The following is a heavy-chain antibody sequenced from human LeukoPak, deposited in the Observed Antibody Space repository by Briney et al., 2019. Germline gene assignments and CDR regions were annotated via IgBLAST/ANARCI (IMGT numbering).Heavy chain of an antibody. CDR1: GFTFSTYA. Sequence: GGSLRLSCAASGFTFSTYAMSWVRQAAGKGLEWISLISDSGGGTYYADSVKGRFTISRDNSKNTLYLQLNSLRVEDTAVYYCAKNRGAGSHYYYHMNVWGKGTTVTVSS. V-gene: IGHV3-23*01. D-gene: IGHD1-26*01. J-gene: IGHJ6*03. CDR3: AKNRGAGSHYYYHMNV. CDR2: ISDSGGGT.